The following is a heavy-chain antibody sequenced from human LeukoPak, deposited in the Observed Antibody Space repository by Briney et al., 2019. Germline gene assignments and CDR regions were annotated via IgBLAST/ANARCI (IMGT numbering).Heavy chain of an antibody. D-gene: IGHD3-22*01. V-gene: IGHV3-30*18. CDR2: ISYDGTNK. CDR1: GFTFSSYG. CDR3: AKEKKYYYDSTGYPGYDY. J-gene: IGHJ4*02. Sequence: GESLRLSCAASGFTFSSYGMHWVRQAPGKGLEWVAVISYDGTNKYYADSVKGRLTISRDNSKNTLYLQMNSLRAEDTAVYFCAKEKKYYYDSTGYPGYDYWGQGTLVTVSS.